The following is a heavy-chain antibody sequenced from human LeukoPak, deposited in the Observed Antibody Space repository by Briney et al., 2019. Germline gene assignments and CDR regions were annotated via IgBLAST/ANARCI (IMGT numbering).Heavy chain of an antibody. V-gene: IGHV4-34*01. CDR2: INHSGST. CDR3: ARGLVKSHYYGSGSYYNDY. Sequence: PSETLSLTCAVYGGSFSGYYWSWIRQPPGKGLEWIGEINHSGSTNYNPSLKSRVTISVDTSKNQFSLKLSSVTAADTAVYYCARGLVKSHYYGSGSYYNDYWGQGTLVTVSS. J-gene: IGHJ4*02. D-gene: IGHD3-10*01. CDR1: GGSFSGYY.